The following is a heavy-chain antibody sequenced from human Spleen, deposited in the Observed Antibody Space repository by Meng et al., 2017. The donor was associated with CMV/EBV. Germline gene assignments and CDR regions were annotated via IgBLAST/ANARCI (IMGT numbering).Heavy chain of an antibody. CDR2: IYSGGSST. V-gene: IGHV3-23*03. D-gene: IGHD2-2*02. J-gene: IGHJ6*02. Sequence: GGSLRLSCAASGFTFSSYAMSWVRQAPGKGLEWVSVIYSGGSSTYYADSVKGRFTISRDNSKNTLYLQMNSLRAEDTAVYYCAKALGYCSSTSCYKDYGMDVWGQGTTVTVSS. CDR1: GFTFSSYA. CDR3: AKALGYCSSTSCYKDYGMDV.